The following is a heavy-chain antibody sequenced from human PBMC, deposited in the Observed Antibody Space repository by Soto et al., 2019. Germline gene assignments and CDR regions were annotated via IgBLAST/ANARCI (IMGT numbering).Heavy chain of an antibody. CDR1: GFTFSNYA. Sequence: QVQLVESGGGVVQPGRSLRLSCAASGFTFSNYAMQWVRQAPDKGLEWVALISYDGSNKYCADSVKGRFTISRDNSKNTLYLQMNSLRAEDTVVYYCAKDYSSSTTCMFDYWGPGTLVTVSS. D-gene: IGHD2-2*01. CDR3: AKDYSSSTTCMFDY. J-gene: IGHJ4*02. CDR2: ISYDGSNK. V-gene: IGHV3-30*18.